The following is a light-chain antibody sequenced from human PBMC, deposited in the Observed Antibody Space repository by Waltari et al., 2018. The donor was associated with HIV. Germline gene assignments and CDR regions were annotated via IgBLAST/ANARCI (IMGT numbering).Light chain of an antibody. J-gene: IGKJ3*01. CDR3: QQYHNWPFT. CDR2: GAS. CDR1: QNIKNN. Sequence: EIVMTQSLATLFASQGERANLSCRASQNIKNNLAWYQQKPGQAPRLLIHGASTTDTGISARFSGSGSGTEFSLTIGSLQSEDFAVYYCQQYHNWPFTFGPGTRVEMK. V-gene: IGKV3-15*01.